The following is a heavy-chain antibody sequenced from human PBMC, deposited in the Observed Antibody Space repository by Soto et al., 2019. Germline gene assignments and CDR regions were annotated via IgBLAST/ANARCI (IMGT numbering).Heavy chain of an antibody. CDR2: INHSGST. V-gene: IGHV4-34*01. CDR1: GGSFSGYY. CDR3: ARANYGGWFDP. J-gene: IGHJ5*02. Sequence: QVQLQQWGAGLLKPSETLSLTCAVYGGSFSGYYWSWIRQPPGKGLEWIGEINHSGSTNYNPSLKSRVTISVDTCKNQFSLKLSSVTAADTAVYYCARANYGGWFDPWGQGTLVTVSS. D-gene: IGHD4-17*01.